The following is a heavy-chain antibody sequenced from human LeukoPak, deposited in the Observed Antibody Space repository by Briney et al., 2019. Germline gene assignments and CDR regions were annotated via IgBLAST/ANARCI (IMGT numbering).Heavy chain of an antibody. V-gene: IGHV4-59*08. D-gene: IGHD2-2*02. CDR1: GGSINSYH. J-gene: IGHJ6*03. CDR3: ARKYCSSTSCYTGNYYYYMDV. CDR2: IYYSGST. Sequence: SETLSLTCTVSGGSINSYHWSWIRQPPGKGLEWIGHIYYSGSTNYNSSLKSRVTISVDTSKNQFSLKLSSVTAADTAVYYCARKYCSSTSCYTGNYYYYMDVWGKGTTVTVSS.